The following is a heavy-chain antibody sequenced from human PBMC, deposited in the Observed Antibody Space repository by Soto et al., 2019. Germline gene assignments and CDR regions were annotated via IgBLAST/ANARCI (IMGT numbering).Heavy chain of an antibody. D-gene: IGHD4-17*01. CDR2: LYYSGAT. CDR1: GGSVNSGAYY. CDR3: ARGFSNSVTTRFDS. V-gene: IGHV4-39*07. J-gene: IGHJ4*02. Sequence: SETLSLTCTVSGGSVNSGAYYWGWIRQPPGRGLEWIGGLYYSGATYYNPSLKSRVTISEDPSKNQFSLRMTSMTAADTGVYYCARGFSNSVTTRFDSWGQGTLVTVSS.